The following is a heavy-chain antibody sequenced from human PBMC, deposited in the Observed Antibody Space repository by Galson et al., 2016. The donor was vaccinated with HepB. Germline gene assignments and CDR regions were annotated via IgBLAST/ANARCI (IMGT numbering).Heavy chain of an antibody. CDR1: GFSFSVYS. V-gene: IGHV3-48*02. CDR3: APESNTEVFDY. D-gene: IGHD1-14*01. J-gene: IGHJ4*02. Sequence: SLRLSCAASGFSFSVYSMNWVRQAPGKGLEWVSYISSRSDTIKYGDSVKGRFTISRDNAKKSLYLQMDNLREDDTAVYYCAPESNTEVFDYWGRGTLVTVSS. CDR2: ISSRSDTI.